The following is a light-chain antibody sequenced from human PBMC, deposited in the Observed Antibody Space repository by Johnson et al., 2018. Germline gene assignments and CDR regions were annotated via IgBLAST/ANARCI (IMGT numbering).Light chain of an antibody. CDR2: ENN. CDR3: GTWDNSPSAGNV. CDR1: SSNIGNNY. Sequence: QSVLTQPPSVSAAPGQKVTISCSGSSSNIGNNYVSWYQQLPGTAPKLLIYENNKRPSGIPDRFSGSKSGTSATLGITGLQTGDEADYYCGTWDNSPSAGNVFGTGTKVTVL. J-gene: IGLJ1*01. V-gene: IGLV1-51*02.